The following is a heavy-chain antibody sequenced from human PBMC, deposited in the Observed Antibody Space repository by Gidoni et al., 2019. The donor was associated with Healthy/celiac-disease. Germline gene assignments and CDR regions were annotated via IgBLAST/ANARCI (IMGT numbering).Heavy chain of an antibody. CDR1: GGSISSYY. V-gene: IGHV4-4*07. CDR3: ARETGTTSSHYYYGMDV. CDR2: IYTSGST. D-gene: IGHD1-7*01. Sequence: QVQLQESGPGLVKPSETLSLTCPVSGGSISSYYWSWIRQPAGKGLEWIGRIYTSGSTNYNPSLKSRVTMSVDTSKNQFSLKLSSVTAADTAVYYCARETGTTSSHYYYGMDVWGQGTTVTVSS. J-gene: IGHJ6*02.